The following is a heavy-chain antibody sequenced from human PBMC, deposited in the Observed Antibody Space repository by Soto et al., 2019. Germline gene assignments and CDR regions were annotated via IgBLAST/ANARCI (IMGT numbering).Heavy chain of an antibody. Sequence: GESLTSSCKGSGYSFTSYWIGWVRQMPGKGLEWMGIIYPGDSDTRYSPSFQGQVTISADKSISTAYLQWSSLKASDTAMYYGARKAEYGGNGYYYYGMDCWGQGKPVTVSS. V-gene: IGHV5-51*01. CDR2: IYPGDSDT. J-gene: IGHJ6*02. D-gene: IGHD4-17*01. CDR1: GYSFTSYW. CDR3: ARKAEYGGNGYYYYGMDC.